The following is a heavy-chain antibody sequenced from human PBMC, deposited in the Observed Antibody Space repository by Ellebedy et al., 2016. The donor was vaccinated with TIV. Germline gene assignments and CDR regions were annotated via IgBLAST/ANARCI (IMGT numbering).Heavy chain of an antibody. CDR3: ARDPPPTVTTYYYGMDV. Sequence: ASVKVSXXASGYTFTSYGISWVRQAPGQGLEWMGWISAYNGNTNYAQKLQGRVTMTTDTSTSTAYMELRSLRSDDTAVYYCARDPPPTVTTYYYGMDVWGQGTTVTVSS. CDR2: ISAYNGNT. V-gene: IGHV1-18*01. D-gene: IGHD4-17*01. J-gene: IGHJ6*02. CDR1: GYTFTSYG.